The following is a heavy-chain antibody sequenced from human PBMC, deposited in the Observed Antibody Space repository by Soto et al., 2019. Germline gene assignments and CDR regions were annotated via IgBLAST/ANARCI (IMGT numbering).Heavy chain of an antibody. CDR1: GGSITRSNW. CDR3: ARERGPNGSGTNAFES. CDR2: IYHSGST. V-gene: IGHV4-4*02. D-gene: IGHD3-10*01. Sequence: SETLSLNCAVSGGSITRSNWWSWDRQPPGKGLERIGEIYHSGSTNYNPSLKSRVTISVDKSKNQFSLKLGSVTAADTAVYYCARERGPNGSGTNAFESWGQGTMVTVSS. J-gene: IGHJ3*02.